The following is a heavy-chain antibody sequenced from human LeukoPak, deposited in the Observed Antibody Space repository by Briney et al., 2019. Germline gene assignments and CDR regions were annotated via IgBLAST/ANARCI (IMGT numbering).Heavy chain of an antibody. D-gene: IGHD3-22*01. V-gene: IGHV3-23*01. Sequence: GSLRLSCAASGFTFSGYAMSWVRQAPGKGLEWVSAISGSGGSTYYADSVKGRFTISRDNAKSSLYLQMNSLRAEDTAVYYCARDYFDSSGFYHGGHWGQGTLVTVSS. CDR2: ISGSGGST. CDR3: ARDYFDSSGFYHGGH. J-gene: IGHJ4*02. CDR1: GFTFSGYA.